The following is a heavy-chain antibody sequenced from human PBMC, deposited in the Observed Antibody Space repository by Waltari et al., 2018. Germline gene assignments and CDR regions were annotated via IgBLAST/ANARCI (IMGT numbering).Heavy chain of an antibody. D-gene: IGHD5-18*01. Sequence: QVQLQESGPGLVKPSETLSLTCTVSGGSISSYYWSWLRQPPGKGLEWIGYIYYSGSTNYNPSLKSRVTISVDTSKNQFSLKLSSVTAADTAVYYCARGPGYSYGYSFDYWGQGTLVTVSS. CDR2: IYYSGST. J-gene: IGHJ4*02. V-gene: IGHV4-59*01. CDR3: ARGPGYSYGYSFDY. CDR1: GGSISSYY.